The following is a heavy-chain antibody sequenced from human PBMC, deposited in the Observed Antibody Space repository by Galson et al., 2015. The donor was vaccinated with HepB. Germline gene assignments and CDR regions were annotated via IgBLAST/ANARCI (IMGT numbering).Heavy chain of an antibody. J-gene: IGHJ3*02. CDR3: ARSIAIFGVPHWDAFDI. D-gene: IGHD3-3*01. Sequence: SLRLSCAASGFTFSKYGMHWVRQAPGKGLEWVTLISYDGSNKYYADAVKGRFTISRDNSKNTLYLQMNSLRADDTAVYYCARSIAIFGVPHWDAFDIWGQGTMVTVSS. CDR2: ISYDGSNK. V-gene: IGHV3-30*03. CDR1: GFTFSKYG.